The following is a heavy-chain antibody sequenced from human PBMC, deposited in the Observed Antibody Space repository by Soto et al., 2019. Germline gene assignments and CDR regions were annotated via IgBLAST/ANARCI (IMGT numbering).Heavy chain of an antibody. Sequence: PGGSLRLSCAASGFTFSSYWMSWVRQAPGKGLEWVANIKQDGSEKYYVDSVKGRFTISRDNAKNSLYLQMNSLRAEDTAVYYCARQMAYITGQGGIDYWGQGTLVTVSS. J-gene: IGHJ4*02. CDR1: GFTFSSYW. V-gene: IGHV3-7*01. CDR3: ARQMAYITGQGGIDY. D-gene: IGHD1-20*01. CDR2: IKQDGSEK.